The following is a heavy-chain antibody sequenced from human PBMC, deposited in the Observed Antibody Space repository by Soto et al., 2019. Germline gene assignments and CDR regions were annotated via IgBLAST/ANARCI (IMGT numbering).Heavy chain of an antibody. V-gene: IGHV3-30-3*01. CDR2: ISYDGGNK. CDR3: ARVPAAGAFGMDV. D-gene: IGHD6-13*01. J-gene: IGHJ6*02. CDR1: GFHFLNYA. Sequence: GGSQRHCSTASGFHFLNYAIHWVRTDPGKGLEWVAVISYDGGNKYYADSVKGRFTISRDNSKNTVYLQMNSLRPEDTAFYFCARVPAAGAFGMDVWGHGTPVTVSS.